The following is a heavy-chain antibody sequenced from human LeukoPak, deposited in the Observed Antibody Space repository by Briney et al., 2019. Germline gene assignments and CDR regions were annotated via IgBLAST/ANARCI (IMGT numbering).Heavy chain of an antibody. J-gene: IGHJ3*01. CDR1: GYTLTSYG. CDR2: ISAYNGNT. CDR3: ARERALGGYDV. V-gene: IGHV1-18*01. Sequence: ASVTVSCKASGYTLTSYGISWVRQAPGQGLEWMGWISAYNGNTNYAQKLQGRVTMTTDTSTSTAYMELRSLRSDDTAVYYCARERALGGYDVWGQGTMVTVSS. D-gene: IGHD1-26*01.